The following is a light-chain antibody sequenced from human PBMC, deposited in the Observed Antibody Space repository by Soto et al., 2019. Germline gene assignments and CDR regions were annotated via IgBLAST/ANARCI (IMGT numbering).Light chain of an antibody. Sequence: EVVLTQSPGTLSLSPGERATLSCRASQSVSNNYLAWYQQKPGQGPRLLIFGSSDRATGIPDRFSGSGSGTDFTLTISRLVPEDFAVYYCQQYGSPPPYTFVQGTKLEIK. CDR1: QSVSNNY. V-gene: IGKV3-20*01. CDR2: GSS. CDR3: QQYGSPPPYT. J-gene: IGKJ2*01.